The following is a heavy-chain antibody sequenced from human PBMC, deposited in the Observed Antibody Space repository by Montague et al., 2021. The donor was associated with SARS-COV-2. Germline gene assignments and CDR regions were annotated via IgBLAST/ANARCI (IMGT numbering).Heavy chain of an antibody. D-gene: IGHD3-3*01. J-gene: IGHJ6*03. CDR1: GFTFSRYA. CDR2: ISYDGSNK. CDR3: ASNTIFGVVIPYYYYYYMDV. Sequence: SLRLSCAASGFTFSRYAMHWVRQAPGKGLEWVAVISYDGSNKYYXXSLKGRFTISRDNSKNTLYLQMNSLRAEDTAVYYCASNTIFGVVIPYYYYYYMDVWGKGTTVTVSS. V-gene: IGHV3-30*04.